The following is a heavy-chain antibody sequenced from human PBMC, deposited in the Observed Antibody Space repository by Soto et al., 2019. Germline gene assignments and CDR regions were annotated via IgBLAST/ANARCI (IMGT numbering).Heavy chain of an antibody. CDR1: GYTFTSYY. CDR2: INPSGGST. CDR3: TRDTYSFWSGPSFFSF. V-gene: IGHV1-46*01. Sequence: ASVKVSCKASGYTFTSYYMHWVRQAPGQGLEWMGIINPSGGSTSYAQKFQGRVTMTRDTSTSTVYMELNNLRAEDTALYRCTRDTYSFWSGPSFFSFWGQGTLVTVSS. D-gene: IGHD3-3*01. J-gene: IGHJ4*02.